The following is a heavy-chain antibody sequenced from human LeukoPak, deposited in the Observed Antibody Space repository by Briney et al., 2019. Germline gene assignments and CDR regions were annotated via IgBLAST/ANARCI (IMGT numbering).Heavy chain of an antibody. Sequence: ASVKVSCKASGYTFTSYGISWVRQAPGQGLEWMGWISAYNGNTNYAQKLQGRVTMTTDTSTSTAYMELRSLRSDDTAVYYCARKVADTYYYGSSGYYWSDYWGQGTLVTVSS. V-gene: IGHV1-18*01. CDR2: ISAYNGNT. CDR3: ARKVADTYYYGSSGYYWSDY. D-gene: IGHD3-22*01. CDR1: GYTFTSYG. J-gene: IGHJ4*02.